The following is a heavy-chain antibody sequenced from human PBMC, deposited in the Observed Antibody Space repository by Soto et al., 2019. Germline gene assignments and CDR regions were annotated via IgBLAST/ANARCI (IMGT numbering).Heavy chain of an antibody. CDR1: GFTFSSYA. V-gene: IGHV3-30-3*01. CDR2: ISYDGSNK. Sequence: QVQLVESGGGVVQPGRSLRLSCAASGFTFSSYAMHWVRQAPGKGLEWVAVISYDGSNKYYADSVKGRFTISRDNSKNTLYLQMNSLRAEDTAVYYCARGWHSNGMDVWGQGTTVTVSS. J-gene: IGHJ6*02. D-gene: IGHD2-15*01. CDR3: ARGWHSNGMDV.